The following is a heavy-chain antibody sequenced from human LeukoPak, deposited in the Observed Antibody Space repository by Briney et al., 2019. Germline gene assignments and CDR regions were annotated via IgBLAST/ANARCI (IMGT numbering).Heavy chain of an antibody. Sequence: GRSLRLSCAASGFTFDDYAMHWVRQAPGKGLEWVSGISWNSGSIGYADSVKGRFTISRDNAKNSLYLQMNSLRAEDTAVYYCARDEPGIAAAGRYFDHWGQGTLVTVSS. D-gene: IGHD6-13*01. J-gene: IGHJ4*02. CDR1: GFTFDDYA. CDR3: ARDEPGIAAAGRYFDH. CDR2: ISWNSGSI. V-gene: IGHV3-9*01.